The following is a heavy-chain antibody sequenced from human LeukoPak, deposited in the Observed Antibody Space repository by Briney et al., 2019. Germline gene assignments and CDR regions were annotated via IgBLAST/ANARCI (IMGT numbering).Heavy chain of an antibody. CDR1: GFTFSSYS. Sequence: PGGSLRLSCAASGFTFSSYSMNWVRQAPGKGLEWVSSISSSSSYIYYADSVKGRFTISRDNAKNSLYLQMNSLRAEDTAVYYCARGGVAQQLVSNWFDRWGQGTLVTVSS. CDR2: ISSSSSYI. V-gene: IGHV3-21*01. D-gene: IGHD6-13*01. CDR3: ARGGVAQQLVSNWFDR. J-gene: IGHJ5*02.